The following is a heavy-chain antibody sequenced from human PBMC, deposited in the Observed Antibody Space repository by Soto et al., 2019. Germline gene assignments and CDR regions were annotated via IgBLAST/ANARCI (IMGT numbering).Heavy chain of an antibody. D-gene: IGHD3-10*01. CDR1: GFTFSSYG. CDR2: IWYDGSNK. J-gene: IGHJ4*02. V-gene: IGHV3-33*01. Sequence: GGSLRLSCAASGFTFSSYGMHWVRQAPGKGLEWVAVIWYDGSNKYYADSVKGRFTISRDNSKNTLYLQMNSLRAEDTAVYYCAREAGSGSYYKSPHDYWGQGT. CDR3: AREAGSGSYYKSPHDY.